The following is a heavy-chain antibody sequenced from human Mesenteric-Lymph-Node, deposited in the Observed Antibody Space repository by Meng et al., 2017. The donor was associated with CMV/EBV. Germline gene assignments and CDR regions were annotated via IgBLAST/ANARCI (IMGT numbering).Heavy chain of an antibody. J-gene: IGHJ5*02. D-gene: IGHD1-7*01. V-gene: IGHV1-2*02. CDR3: ARGPDNWNYGSQNRFDP. CDR2: INPNSGGT. CDR1: YTFTGYY. Sequence: YTFTGYYMHWVRQAPGQGLEWMGWINPNSGGTNYAQKFQGRVTMTRDTSISTAYMELSRLRSDDTAVYYCARGPDNWNYGSQNRFDPWGQGTLVTVSS.